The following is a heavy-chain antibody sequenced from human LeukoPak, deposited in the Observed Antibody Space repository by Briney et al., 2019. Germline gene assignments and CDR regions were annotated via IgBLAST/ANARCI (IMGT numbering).Heavy chain of an antibody. Sequence: PGGSLRLSCAASGFTFSSYSMNWVRQAPGKGLEWVSSISSSSSYIYCADSVKGRFTISRDNAKNSLYLRMNSLRAEDTAVYYCARELKTGGEQQLVPLDYWGQGTLVTVSS. D-gene: IGHD6-13*01. CDR1: GFTFSSYS. J-gene: IGHJ4*02. V-gene: IGHV3-21*04. CDR3: ARELKTGGEQQLVPLDY. CDR2: ISSSSSYI.